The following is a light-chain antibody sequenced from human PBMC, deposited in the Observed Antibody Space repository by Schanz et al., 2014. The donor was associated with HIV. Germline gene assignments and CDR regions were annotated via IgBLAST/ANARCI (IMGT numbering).Light chain of an antibody. CDR2: GAF. Sequence: EIVLTQSPATLYVSPGERATLSCRASQSISNNLAWYQHKPGQAPRLLIYGAFTRATGIPVRFSGSGSGTDFTLTISGLQSEDFATYYCQHYDSYSFTFGQGTKLEIK. J-gene: IGKJ2*01. V-gene: IGKV3-15*01. CDR3: QHYDSYSFT. CDR1: QSISNN.